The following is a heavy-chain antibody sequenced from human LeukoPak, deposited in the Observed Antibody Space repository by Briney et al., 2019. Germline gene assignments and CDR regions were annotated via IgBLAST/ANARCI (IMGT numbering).Heavy chain of an antibody. CDR1: GFTFSNYV. Sequence: GGSLRLSYAASGFTFSNYVMSWVRQAPGKGLEWVSSISSSSSYIYYADSVKGRFTISRDNAKNSLYLQMNSLRAEDTAVYYCARSGHFDWLLYTRGYDAFDIWGQGTMVTVSS. D-gene: IGHD3-9*01. CDR3: ARSGHFDWLLYTRGYDAFDI. J-gene: IGHJ3*02. CDR2: ISSSSSYI. V-gene: IGHV3-21*01.